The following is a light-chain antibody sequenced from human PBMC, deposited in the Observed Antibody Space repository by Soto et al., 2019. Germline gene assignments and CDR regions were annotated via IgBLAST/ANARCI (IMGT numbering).Light chain of an antibody. CDR3: SSYAGRIHVV. V-gene: IGLV2-8*01. J-gene: IGLJ2*01. CDR2: EVS. CDR1: SSDVGGYNY. Sequence: QSALTQPPSATGSPGQSVTISCTGTSSDVGGYNYVSWYQQHPGKAPKLMIYEVSKRPSGVPDRFSGSKSDNTASLTVSGLQAEDEADYYCSSYAGRIHVVFGGGTKLTVL.